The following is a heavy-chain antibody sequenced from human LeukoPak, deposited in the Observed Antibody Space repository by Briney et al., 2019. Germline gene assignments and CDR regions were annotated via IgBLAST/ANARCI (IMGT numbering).Heavy chain of an antibody. CDR2: IYYSGST. CDR1: GGSISSYY. Sequence: PSETLSLTCTVSGGSISSYYWSWVRQPPGKGLEWIGYIYYSGSTNYNPSLKSRVTISVDTSKNQFSLKLSSVTAADTAVYYCARVLTGKGFDPWGQGTLVTVSS. CDR3: ARVLTGKGFDP. V-gene: IGHV4-59*01. J-gene: IGHJ5*02. D-gene: IGHD1-14*01.